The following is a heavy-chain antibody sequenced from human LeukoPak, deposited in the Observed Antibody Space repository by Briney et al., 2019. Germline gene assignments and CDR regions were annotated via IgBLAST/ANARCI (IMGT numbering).Heavy chain of an antibody. J-gene: IGHJ4*02. CDR3: ATDPHDYNSSEN. CDR2: IKKKTDGGTT. Sequence: GGSLRLSCAASGFTFSNAWMSWVRQAPGKGLEWVGRIKKKTDGGTTDYAAPPTGRFTISRDNSKNTLYLQMNSLKTEDTAVYFCATDPHDYNSSENWGQGTLVTVSS. D-gene: IGHD5-24*01. V-gene: IGHV3-15*01. CDR1: GFTFSNAW.